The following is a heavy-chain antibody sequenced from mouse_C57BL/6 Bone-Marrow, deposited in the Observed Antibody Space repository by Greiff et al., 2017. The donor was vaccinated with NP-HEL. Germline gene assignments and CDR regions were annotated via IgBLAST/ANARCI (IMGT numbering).Heavy chain of an antibody. D-gene: IGHD2-2*01. Sequence: EVQLQQSGPELVKPGASVKISCKASGYSFTDYNMNWVKQSNGKSLEWIGVINPNYGTTSYNQKFKGKATLTVDQYSSTAYMQLNSLTSEDSAVYYCARWGWGLRQVYAMDYWGQGTSVTVSS. V-gene: IGHV1-39*01. CDR2: INPNYGTT. J-gene: IGHJ4*01. CDR3: ARWGWGLRQVYAMDY. CDR1: GYSFTDYN.